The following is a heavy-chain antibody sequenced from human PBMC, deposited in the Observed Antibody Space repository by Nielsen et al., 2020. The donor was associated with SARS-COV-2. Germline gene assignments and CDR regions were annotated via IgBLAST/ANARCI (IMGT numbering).Heavy chain of an antibody. V-gene: IGHV3-30*02. D-gene: IGHD2-8*01. J-gene: IGHJ5*02. CDR2: ILDDGRDR. CDR1: GFIFSNYG. CDR3: VHLSPNGSLDL. Sequence: GESLKISCAASGFIFSNYGMHWVRQAPGKGLQWVALILDDGRDRYYADPVRGRFTISRDNSKNMVYLEMNSLRPEDTALYHCVHLSPNGSLDLWGQGTLVTVSS.